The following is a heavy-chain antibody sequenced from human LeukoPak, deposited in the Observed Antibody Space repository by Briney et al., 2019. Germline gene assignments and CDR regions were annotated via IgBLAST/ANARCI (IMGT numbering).Heavy chain of an antibody. D-gene: IGHD3-22*01. CDR2: INHSGST. Sequence: SETRSLTCAVYGGSFSGYYRSWIRQPPGKGLEWIGEINHSGSTNYNPSLKSRVTISVDTSKNQFSLKLSSVTAADTAVYYCARTPYYYDSSGHDAFDIWGQGTMVTVSS. CDR1: GGSFSGYY. CDR3: ARTPYYYDSSGHDAFDI. J-gene: IGHJ3*02. V-gene: IGHV4-34*01.